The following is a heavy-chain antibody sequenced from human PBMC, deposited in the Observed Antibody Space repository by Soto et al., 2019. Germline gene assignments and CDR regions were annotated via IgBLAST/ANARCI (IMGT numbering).Heavy chain of an antibody. CDR3: ARDGITGTTSEFSLDP. Sequence: QVKLQEPGPGLVKPSQTLSLTCTFSGGPISSGGYYWSWIRQHPGKGLEWIGYIYYSGSTYYNPSLKSRVTISVDTSKNQFSLKLSSVTAADTAVYYCARDGITGTTSEFSLDPWGQGTLVTVSS. CDR2: IYYSGST. CDR1: GGPISSGGYY. J-gene: IGHJ5*02. V-gene: IGHV4-31*03. D-gene: IGHD1-7*01.